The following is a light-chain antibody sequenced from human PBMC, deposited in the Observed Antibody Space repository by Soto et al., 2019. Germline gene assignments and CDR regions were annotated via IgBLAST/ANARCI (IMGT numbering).Light chain of an antibody. J-gene: IGLJ1*01. V-gene: IGLV2-14*01. CDR1: SSDVGGYNY. CDR2: DVS. Sequence: QSALTQPASVSGSPGQSITIACTGTSSDVGGYNYVSWYQQYPGKAPRLVISDVSNRPSGVSNRFSGSKSGNSASLTISGLQAEDEADYYCSSYTSSSTYGFGTGNKVTVL. CDR3: SSYTSSSTYG.